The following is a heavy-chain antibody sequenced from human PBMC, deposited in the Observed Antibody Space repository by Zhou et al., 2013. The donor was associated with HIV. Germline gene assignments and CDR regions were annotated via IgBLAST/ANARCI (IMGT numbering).Heavy chain of an antibody. Sequence: QVQLVQSGAEVKKPGASVKVSCKASGYNFNSYGISWVRQAPGQGLEWMGWMNPRSGNTGYAQKFQGRVTITRNTSINTAYMELSSLRSEDTGVYYCARHRRYGDNSYAFDIWGQGTMVTVSS. D-gene: IGHD2-21*01. CDR3: ARHRRYGDNSYAFDI. V-gene: IGHV1-8*03. CDR1: GYNFNSYG. CDR2: MNPRSGNT. J-gene: IGHJ3*02.